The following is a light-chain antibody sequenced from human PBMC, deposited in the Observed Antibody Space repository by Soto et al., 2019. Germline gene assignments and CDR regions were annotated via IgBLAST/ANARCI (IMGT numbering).Light chain of an antibody. Sequence: DIQMTQSPATLSASVGDRVTITCRASQSVRSWLAWYQQKPGTAPKLLIFDASRLESGVPSRFSGSASETEFTLTLSSLQPDDFATYYCEQYDNYPLTFGGGTKVEIK. CDR2: DAS. CDR1: QSVRSW. J-gene: IGKJ4*01. CDR3: EQYDNYPLT. V-gene: IGKV1-5*01.